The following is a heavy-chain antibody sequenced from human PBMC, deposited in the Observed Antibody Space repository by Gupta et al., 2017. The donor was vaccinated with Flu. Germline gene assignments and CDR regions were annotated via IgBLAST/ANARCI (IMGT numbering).Heavy chain of an antibody. Sequence: EWVGIIHPDDSDTIYSPSFQGQVTISADKSISAAYLQWSSLKASDTAMYYCARQINTVHSYYYGMDVWGQGTTVTVSS. CDR3: ARQINTVHSYYYGMDV. J-gene: IGHJ6*02. V-gene: IGHV5-51*01. D-gene: IGHD4-4*01. CDR2: IHPDDSDT.